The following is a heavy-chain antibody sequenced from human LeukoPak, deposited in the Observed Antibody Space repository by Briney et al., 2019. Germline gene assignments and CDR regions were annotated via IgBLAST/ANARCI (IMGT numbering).Heavy chain of an antibody. CDR1: GGSISSYY. V-gene: IGHV4-59*01. CDR3: ARDRELHY. D-gene: IGHD1-7*01. CDR2: IYNSGST. Sequence: PSETLSLTCTVSGGSISSYYWSWIRQPPGKGLEWIGYIYNSGSTTYNPSLKSRATISVDTSKNQFSLKLTSMTAADTAFYYCARDRELHYWGQGILVTVSS. J-gene: IGHJ4*02.